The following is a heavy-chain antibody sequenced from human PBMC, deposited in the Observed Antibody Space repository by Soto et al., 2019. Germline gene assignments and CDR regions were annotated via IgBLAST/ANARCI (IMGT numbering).Heavy chain of an antibody. CDR3: VKTGWYGDYVPAYFDY. J-gene: IGHJ4*02. Sequence: GGSLRLSCSASGFTFSSYAMHWVRQAPGKGLEYVSAISSNGGSTYYADSVKGRFTISRDNSKNTLYLQMSSLRAEDTAVYYCVKTGWYGDYVPAYFDYWGQGTLVTVSS. CDR2: ISSNGGST. CDR1: GFTFSSYA. D-gene: IGHD4-17*01. V-gene: IGHV3-64D*08.